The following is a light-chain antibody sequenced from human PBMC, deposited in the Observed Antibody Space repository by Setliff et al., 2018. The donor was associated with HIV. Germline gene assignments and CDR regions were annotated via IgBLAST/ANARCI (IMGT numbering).Light chain of an antibody. CDR3: QQYYRTPRT. CDR2: WAS. V-gene: IGKV4-1*01. Sequence: DIVMTQSPDSLAVSLGERATINRKSSQSVLYNSNNKNYLAWYQQKPGQPPKLLIYWASTREPGVPDRFSGSGSGTDFTLTISSLQAEDVAVYYCQQYYRTPRTFGQGTKVDIK. CDR1: QSVLYNSNNKNY. J-gene: IGKJ1*01.